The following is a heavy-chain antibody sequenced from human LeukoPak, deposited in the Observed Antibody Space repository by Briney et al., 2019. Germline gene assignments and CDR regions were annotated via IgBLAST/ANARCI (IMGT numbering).Heavy chain of an antibody. CDR2: IYYSGST. V-gene: IGHV4-59*01. Sequence: SETLSLTCTVSGGSISTYYWSWIRQPPGKGLEWIGYIYYSGSTNYNPSLKSRVTISVDTSKNQFSLKLSSVTAADTAVYYCARRWVYDKRAFDAWGQGTMVTVSS. J-gene: IGHJ3*01. D-gene: IGHD3-16*01. CDR3: ARRWVYDKRAFDA. CDR1: GGSISTYY.